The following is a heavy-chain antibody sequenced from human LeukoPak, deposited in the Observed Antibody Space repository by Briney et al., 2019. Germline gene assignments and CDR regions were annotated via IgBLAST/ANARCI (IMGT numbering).Heavy chain of an antibody. V-gene: IGHV4-34*01. CDR2: INHSGST. J-gene: IGHJ4*02. CDR1: GGSFSGYY. CDR3: ARGGVATIRIRRRLFDY. Sequence: SETLSLTCAVYGGSFSGYYWSWIRQPPGKGLEWIGEINHSGSTNYNPSLKSRVTISVDTSKNQFSLRLSSVTAADTAVYYCARGGVATIRIRRRLFDYWGQGTLVTVSS. D-gene: IGHD5-24*01.